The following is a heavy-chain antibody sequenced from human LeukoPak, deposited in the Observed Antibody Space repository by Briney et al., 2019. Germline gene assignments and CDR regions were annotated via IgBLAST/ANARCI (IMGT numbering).Heavy chain of an antibody. CDR1: GFTFSSYS. CDR3: ARNVVVAAPKQLWLLYYYYYYGMDV. Sequence: PGGSLRLSCAASGFTFSSYSMNWVRQAPGKGLEWVSSISSSSSYIYYADSVKGRFTISRDNAKNSLYLQMNSLRAEDTAVYYCARNVVVAAPKQLWLLYYYYYYGMDVWGQGTTVIVSS. CDR2: ISSSSSYI. V-gene: IGHV3-21*01. J-gene: IGHJ6*02. D-gene: IGHD2-15*01.